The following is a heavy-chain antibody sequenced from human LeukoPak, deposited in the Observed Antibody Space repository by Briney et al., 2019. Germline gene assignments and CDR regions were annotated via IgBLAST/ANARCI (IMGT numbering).Heavy chain of an antibody. Sequence: ASVKVSCKASGGTFSSYAISWVRQAPGQGLEWMGWINPNSVGTNYAQKFQGRVTMTRDTSISTAYMELSRLRSDDTAVYYCARGDYSNNWFDPWGQGTLVTVSS. CDR1: GGTFSSYA. V-gene: IGHV1-2*02. J-gene: IGHJ5*02. CDR2: INPNSVGT. CDR3: ARGDYSNNWFDP. D-gene: IGHD2-15*01.